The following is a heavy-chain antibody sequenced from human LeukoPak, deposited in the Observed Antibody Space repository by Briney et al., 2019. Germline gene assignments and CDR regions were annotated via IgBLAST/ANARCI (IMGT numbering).Heavy chain of an antibody. V-gene: IGHV3-23*01. J-gene: IGHJ4*02. CDR3: AKDSSGWYEERGYFDY. Sequence: GGSLRLSCGAPGFTFSNYAMNWVRQAPGKGLEWVSAISGNGDSTYYADSVKGRFTISRDNSKNTLYLQMNSLRAEDTAVYYCAKDSSGWYEERGYFDYWGQGTLVTVSS. D-gene: IGHD6-19*01. CDR1: GFTFSNYA. CDR2: ISGNGDST.